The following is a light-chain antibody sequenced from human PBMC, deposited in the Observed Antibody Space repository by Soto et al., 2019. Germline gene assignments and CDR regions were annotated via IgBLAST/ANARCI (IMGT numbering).Light chain of an antibody. J-gene: IGKJ5*01. CDR2: HSS. V-gene: IGKV3D-15*01. Sequence: EVIMTQSPATLSVSPGERATLSCRASQTVSSHLAWYQQKNGQAPRLLIYHSSIRATGIPARFSGSGSGTEVIRTLSSLQSGDFGGYYCPQYHTWPFSTTFGQGTRLEIK. CDR1: QTVSSH. CDR3: PQYHTWPFSTT.